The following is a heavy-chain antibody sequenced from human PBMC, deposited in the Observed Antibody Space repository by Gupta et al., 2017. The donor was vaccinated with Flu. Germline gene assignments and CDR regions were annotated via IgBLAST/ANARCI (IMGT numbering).Heavy chain of an antibody. V-gene: IGHV1-69*06. CDR3: ARDGSHGCPKGLCYGHHES. J-gene: IGHJ5*02. CDR1: GDSFSSYP. Sequence: QVHLVQSGAEVQTPGSSVKVSCKGSGDSFSSYPLSWVRQAPGPGLGWMGETIPWFDSVNYAPNFQDRVSITADKGTDTVYMELTSLRSEDTAVYFCARDGSHGCPKGLCYGHHESWGQGTLVTVSS. D-gene: IGHD3-10*02. CDR2: TIPWFDSV.